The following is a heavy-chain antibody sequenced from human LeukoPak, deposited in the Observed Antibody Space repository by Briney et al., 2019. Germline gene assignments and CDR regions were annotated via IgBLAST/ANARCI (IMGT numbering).Heavy chain of an antibody. J-gene: IGHJ4*02. CDR1: GFTLSTSA. Sequence: GGSLTLSCAASGFTLSTSAVNWVRQVPGKGLEWVSSIDWDSSHIYYAASVKGRFTISRDNGRNSVYLQMNSLRAEDTAVYYCARDPLRYLRIGHYDYWGQGTLVAVSS. CDR2: IDWDSSHI. CDR3: ARDPLRYLRIGHYDY. D-gene: IGHD3-9*01. V-gene: IGHV3-21*01.